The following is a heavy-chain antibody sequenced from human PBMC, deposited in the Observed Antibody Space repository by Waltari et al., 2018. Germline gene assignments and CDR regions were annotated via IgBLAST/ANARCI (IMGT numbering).Heavy chain of an antibody. V-gene: IGHV4-34*01. CDR1: GGSFNGRY. CDR3: ASGLGGYYFDS. J-gene: IGHJ4*02. D-gene: IGHD3-16*01. CDR2: INPSGNT. Sequence: QVQLQQWGAGLFKPSGTLSLTCAFSGGSFNGRYWSWIRQPPGRCLEWIAEINPSGNTNYNPSLRSRVTMSVDTSKTESSLKVTSVTAADTAMYYCASGLGGYYFDSWGQGTLVSVSS.